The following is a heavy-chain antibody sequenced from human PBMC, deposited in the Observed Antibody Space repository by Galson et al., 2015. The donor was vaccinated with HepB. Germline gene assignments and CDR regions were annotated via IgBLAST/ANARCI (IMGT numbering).Heavy chain of an antibody. J-gene: IGHJ6*02. V-gene: IGHV3-21*01. Sequence: LRLSCAASGFTFSSYSMNWVRQAPGKGLEWVSSISSSSSYIYYADSVKGRFTISRDNAKNSLYLQMNSLRAEDTAVYYCAGDFRQGGSGMDVWGQGTTVTVSS. CDR2: ISSSSSYI. CDR3: AGDFRQGGSGMDV. CDR1: GFTFSSYS. D-gene: IGHD3-16*01.